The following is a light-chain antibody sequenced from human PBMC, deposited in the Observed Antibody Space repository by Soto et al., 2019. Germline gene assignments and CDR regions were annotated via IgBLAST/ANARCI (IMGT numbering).Light chain of an antibody. CDR2: GVT. Sequence: QSDLTQPTSVSGSPGQSITMSCTGNHNDIGTYDYVSWYQQHPGRAPRLLIHGVTTRPSGISGRFSASKSGLTASLTISGLQPEDEADYYCSSFTSNRIYVFGPGTKVTVX. V-gene: IGLV2-14*03. CDR1: HNDIGTYDY. J-gene: IGLJ1*01. CDR3: SSFTSNRIYV.